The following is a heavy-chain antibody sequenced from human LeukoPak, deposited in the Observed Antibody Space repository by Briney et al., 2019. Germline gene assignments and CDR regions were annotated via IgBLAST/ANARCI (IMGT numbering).Heavy chain of an antibody. CDR1: GYTFTSYY. V-gene: IGHV1-46*01. D-gene: IGHD2-2*01. CDR3: ARASTPAATGY. Sequence: ASVKVSCKASGYTFTSYYMHWVRQATGQGLEWMGIINPSGGSTDYAQKFQGRVTMTRDTSTSTVYMELSSLRSEDTAVYYCARASTPAATGYWGQGTLVTVSS. J-gene: IGHJ4*02. CDR2: INPSGGST.